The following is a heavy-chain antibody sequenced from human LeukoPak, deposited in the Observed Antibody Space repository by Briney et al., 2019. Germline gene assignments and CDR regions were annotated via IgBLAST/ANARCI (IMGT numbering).Heavy chain of an antibody. J-gene: IGHJ3*02. CDR3: ARDLIVVVTAATDAVDI. Sequence: GRSLRLSCAASGFTFRRYGMHCVRQAPGRGLEWVAVIWHDGSKEYYADSVKGRFTISRDYSKNTLYLQMNSLSAEDTAVYSCARDLIVVVTAATDAVDIWGQGTMVTVSS. CDR2: IWHDGSKE. V-gene: IGHV3-33*01. CDR1: GFTFRRYG. D-gene: IGHD2-21*02.